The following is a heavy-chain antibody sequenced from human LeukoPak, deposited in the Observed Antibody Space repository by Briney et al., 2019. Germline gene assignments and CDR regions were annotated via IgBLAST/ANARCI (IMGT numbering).Heavy chain of an antibody. Sequence: SETLSLTCSVSGSSISSDYYWGWVRPPPGKGLEWIGSIKHRGRSYYNPSLKSRVTISVDTSKNQFSLQLSSVTAADTAVYYCARVVGATSIDYWGQGILVTVSS. V-gene: IGHV4-38-2*02. J-gene: IGHJ4*02. CDR2: IKHRGRS. CDR1: GSSISSDYY. D-gene: IGHD2-15*01. CDR3: ARVVGATSIDY.